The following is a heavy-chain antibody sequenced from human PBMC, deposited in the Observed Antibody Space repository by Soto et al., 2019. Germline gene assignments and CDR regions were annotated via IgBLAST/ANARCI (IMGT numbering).Heavy chain of an antibody. CDR2: INDRGNI. CDR1: GGSFSGYQ. Sequence: QVQLQQWGAGLLKPSETLSLTCAVYGGSFSGYQWTWIRQTPGKGLEWSGEINDRGNINYNPSLKSRVTIFLDTAKKQISLKLSSGTAADTAVYYSARGLILSFGELSRRGGYYYYMDVWGEGTTVIVSS. D-gene: IGHD3-10*01. J-gene: IGHJ6*03. V-gene: IGHV4-34*01. CDR3: ARGLILSFGELSRRGGYYYYMDV.